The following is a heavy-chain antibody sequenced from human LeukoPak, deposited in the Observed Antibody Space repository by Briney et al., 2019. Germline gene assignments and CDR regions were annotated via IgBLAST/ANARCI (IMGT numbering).Heavy chain of an antibody. J-gene: IGHJ4*02. V-gene: IGHV3-66*01. CDR3: ASDEAAAGTWVH. CDR1: GFTVSSNY. CDR2: MYSGGST. D-gene: IGHD6-13*01. Sequence: PGGSLRLSCAASGFTVSSNYMSWVRQAAGRGLEWVSIMYSGGSTYYAASGKGSFTISRDNSKKPLYLQMNSPRAEDTAVYYCASDEAAAGTWVHWGQGTLVTVSS.